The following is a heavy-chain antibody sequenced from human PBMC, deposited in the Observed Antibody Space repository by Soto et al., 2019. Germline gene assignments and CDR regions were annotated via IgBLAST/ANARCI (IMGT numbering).Heavy chain of an antibody. D-gene: IGHD3-16*01. Sequence: QVQLQESGPGLVKPSQTLSLTCTVSGGSISSGGYYWSWIRQHPGKGLEWIGSIYYSGSTYYNPSLTSRVTIAVDTSKNQSFLKLSSVAAADKSVYYGERGVLPWGQGTLVTVSS. J-gene: IGHJ5*02. CDR1: GGSISSGGYY. CDR2: IYYSGST. V-gene: IGHV4-31*03. CDR3: ERGVLP.